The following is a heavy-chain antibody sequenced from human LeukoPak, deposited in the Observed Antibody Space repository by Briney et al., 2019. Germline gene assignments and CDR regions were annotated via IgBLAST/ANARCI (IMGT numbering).Heavy chain of an antibody. CDR3: ARVDPALRFLEWLYPDA. D-gene: IGHD3-3*01. CDR1: GGSFSGYY. V-gene: IGHV4-34*01. Sequence: SETLSLTCAVYGGSFSGYYWSWIRQPPGKGLEWIGEINHSGSTNYNPSLKSRVTISVDTSKNQFSLKLSSVTAADTAVYYCARVDPALRFLEWLYPDAGGQGTLVTVSS. CDR2: INHSGST. J-gene: IGHJ5*02.